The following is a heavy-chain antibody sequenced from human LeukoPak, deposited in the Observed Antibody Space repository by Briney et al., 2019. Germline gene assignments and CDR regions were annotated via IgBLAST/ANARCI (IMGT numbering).Heavy chain of an antibody. V-gene: IGHV4-39*01. D-gene: IGHD3-22*01. CDR1: GGSISSSSYY. J-gene: IGHJ4*02. CDR3: ARGDDYYDSSGLY. CDR2: IYYSGST. Sequence: SETLSLTCTVSGGSISSSSYYWGWVRQPPGKGLEWIGSIYYSGSTYYNPSLKSRVTISVDTSKNQFSLKLSSVTAADTAVYYCARGDDYYDSSGLYWGQGTLVTVSS.